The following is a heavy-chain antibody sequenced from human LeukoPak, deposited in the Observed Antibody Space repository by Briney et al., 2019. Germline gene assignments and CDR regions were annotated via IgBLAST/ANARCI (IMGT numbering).Heavy chain of an antibody. CDR3: ARAGWLQFRYYYMDV. CDR2: INWNGGST. CDR1: GSTFDDYG. Sequence: PGGSLRLSCAASGSTFDDYGLRGVRPAPGKGLEWVSGINWNGGSTGYADSAKGRFTISRDNAKNSLYLQMNSLRAEDTALYYCARAGWLQFRYYYMDVWGKGTTVTVSS. D-gene: IGHD5-24*01. J-gene: IGHJ6*03. V-gene: IGHV3-20*04.